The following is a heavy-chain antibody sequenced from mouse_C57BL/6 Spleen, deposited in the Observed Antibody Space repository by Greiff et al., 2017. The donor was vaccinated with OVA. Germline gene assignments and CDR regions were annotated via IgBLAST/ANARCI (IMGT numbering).Heavy chain of an antibody. Sequence: EVQLQQSGGGLVQPGGSMKLSCAASGFTFSDAWMDWVRQSPEKGLEWVAEIRNKANNHATYYAVSVKGRFTISRDDSKSRVYLQMNSVRAEDTGIYYCTGGELRNFDVWGTGTTVTVSS. J-gene: IGHJ1*03. V-gene: IGHV6-6*01. D-gene: IGHD2-12*01. CDR3: TGGELRNFDV. CDR2: IRNKANNHAT. CDR1: GFTFSDAW.